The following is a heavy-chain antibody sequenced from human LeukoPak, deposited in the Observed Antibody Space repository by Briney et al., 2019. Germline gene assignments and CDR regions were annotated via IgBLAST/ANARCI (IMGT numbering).Heavy chain of an antibody. CDR2: ISDSGGST. Sequence: PGGSLRLSCTGSGFTFGDHPMHWVRQAPGKGLEYVSAISDSGGSTYYADSVKGRFTISRDNSKNTLYLQMSSLRAEDTAVYFCVRGYSFGPYGMDVWGQGTTVTVSS. CDR1: GFTFGDHP. CDR3: VRGYSFGPYGMDV. J-gene: IGHJ6*02. D-gene: IGHD2-15*01. V-gene: IGHV3-64D*09.